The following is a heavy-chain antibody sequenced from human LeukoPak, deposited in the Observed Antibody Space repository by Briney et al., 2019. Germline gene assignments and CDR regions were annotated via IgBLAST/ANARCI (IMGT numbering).Heavy chain of an antibody. J-gene: IGHJ4*02. CDR2: INRDGSVK. Sequence: GGSLRLSCAVSGFTFSNYWVTWVRQTPGKGLEFVANINRDGSVKNYVDSVKGRFTISRDNAKNSLYLQMSSLRVDDTTIYYCARDPGYSSFDYWGQGTLVTVSS. V-gene: IGHV3-7*01. CDR3: ARDPGYSSFDY. CDR1: GFTFSNYW. D-gene: IGHD5-12*01.